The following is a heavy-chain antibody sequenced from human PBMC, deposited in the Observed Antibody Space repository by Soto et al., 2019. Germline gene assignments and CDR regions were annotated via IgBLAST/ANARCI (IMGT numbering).Heavy chain of an antibody. J-gene: IGHJ3*02. V-gene: IGHV1-2*02. D-gene: IGHD1-1*01. Sequence: QVHLVQSGAEVKKPGASMKVSCTASGYTLTSHHVHWVRQAPGRRLEWMGSINPANGVAQYTARFQGRVIMTRETSTSTGYMELRGLPSEDTAIFYCARGGGVGLDGSAAFDIWGQGTMVTVSS. CDR2: INPANGVA. CDR1: GYTLTSHH. CDR3: ARGGGVGLDGSAAFDI.